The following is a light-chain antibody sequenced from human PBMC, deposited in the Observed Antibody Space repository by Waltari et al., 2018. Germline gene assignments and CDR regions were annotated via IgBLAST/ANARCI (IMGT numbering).Light chain of an antibody. J-gene: IGLJ3*02. CDR1: SGSVSSPSY. V-gene: IGLV8-61*01. CDR3: SMYMGSGVWV. CDR2: KGI. Sequence: QTVVTQEPSLSVSPGGTVTLTCALSSGSVSSPSYPTWYQQTPGQPPRTLVEKGISRSSGVPDRFSGSILGNTAALTITGAQADDESDYYCSMYMGSGVWVFGGGTKLTVL.